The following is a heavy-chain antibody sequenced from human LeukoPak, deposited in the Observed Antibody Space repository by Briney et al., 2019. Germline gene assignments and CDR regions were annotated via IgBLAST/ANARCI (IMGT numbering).Heavy chain of an antibody. J-gene: IGHJ4*02. CDR1: GFSFSDHY. V-gene: IGHV3-72*01. CDR3: VRGLNSFDL. CDR2: SRIKADGYIT. Sequence: GGSLRLSCAVSGFSFSDHYLDWVRQTPGRGLEWVGRSRIKADGYITQYAASVKGRFTISRDESKDSLHLQMNSLKTEDTAVYYCVRGLNSFDLWGQGTPVTVSS.